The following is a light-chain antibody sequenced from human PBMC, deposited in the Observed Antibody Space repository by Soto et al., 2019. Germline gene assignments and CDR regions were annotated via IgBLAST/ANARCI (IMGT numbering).Light chain of an antibody. Sequence: QSALTQPASVSGSPGQSITISCTGTSSDVGGYNYVSWYQQHPGKAPKLMIYEVSNRPSGVSNRFSGSKSGNTASLTISGLQAEDEADYYCEAWDETLDGLYVFGTGTKLTVL. CDR1: SSDVGGYNY. V-gene: IGLV2-14*01. CDR3: EAWDETLDGLYV. CDR2: EVS. J-gene: IGLJ1*01.